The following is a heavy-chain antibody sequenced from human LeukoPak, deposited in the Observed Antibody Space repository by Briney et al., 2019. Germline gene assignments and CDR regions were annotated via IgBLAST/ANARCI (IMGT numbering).Heavy chain of an antibody. Sequence: PGRSLRLSCAASGFTFSSNAMHWVRQAPGKGLEWVAVISYDGSNKYYADSVKGRFTISRDNSKNTLYLQMNSLRAEDTAVYYCARVPSGIAAFDYWGQGTLVTVSS. D-gene: IGHD6-25*01. J-gene: IGHJ4*02. CDR3: ARVPSGIAAFDY. CDR2: ISYDGSNK. CDR1: GFTFSSNA. V-gene: IGHV3-30-3*01.